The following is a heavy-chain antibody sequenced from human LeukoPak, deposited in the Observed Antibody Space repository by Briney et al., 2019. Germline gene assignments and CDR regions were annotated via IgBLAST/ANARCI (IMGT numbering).Heavy chain of an antibody. CDR1: GYTFTSYG. J-gene: IGHJ4*02. D-gene: IGHD3-22*01. CDR2: ISAYNGNT. V-gene: IGHV1-18*01. Sequence: GASVKVSCKASGYTFTSYGISWVRQAPGQGLEWMGWISAYNGNTDYAQKLQGRVTMTTDTSTSTAYVELRSLRSDDTAVYYCASGAYYYDRYYFDYWGQGTLVTVSS. CDR3: ASGAYYYDRYYFDY.